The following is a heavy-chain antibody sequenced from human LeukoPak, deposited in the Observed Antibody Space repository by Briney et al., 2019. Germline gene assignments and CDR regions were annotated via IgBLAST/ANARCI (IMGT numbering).Heavy chain of an antibody. D-gene: IGHD6-19*01. CDR3: ASRRAGTTTSMDV. CDR1: GFTFSSYA. Sequence: PGGSLRLSYAASGFTFSSYAMSWVRQAPGKGLEWVSAISGSGGSTYYADSVKGRFTISRDNSKNTLYLQMNSLRAEDTAVYYCASRRAGTTTSMDVWGQGTTVIVSS. J-gene: IGHJ6*02. V-gene: IGHV3-23*01. CDR2: ISGSGGST.